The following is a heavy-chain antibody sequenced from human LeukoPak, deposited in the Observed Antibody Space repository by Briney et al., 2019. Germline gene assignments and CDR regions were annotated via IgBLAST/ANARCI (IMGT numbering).Heavy chain of an antibody. J-gene: IGHJ4*02. CDR3: ARADPVYDFWSGYFDY. D-gene: IGHD3-3*01. CDR1: GYTFTSHY. V-gene: IGHV1-46*01. CDR2: INPTGGRT. Sequence: ASVKVSCKASGYTFTSHYMHWVRQAPGQGLEWMGLINPTGGRTTYAQKFQGRVAMTRDTSTSTVYMELSSLRSEDTAVYYCARADPVYDFWSGYFDYWGQGSLVTVSS.